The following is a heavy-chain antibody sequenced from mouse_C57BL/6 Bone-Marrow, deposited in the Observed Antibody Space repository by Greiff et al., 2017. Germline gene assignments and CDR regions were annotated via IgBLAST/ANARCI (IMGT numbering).Heavy chain of an antibody. CDR2: IYPGDGDT. CDR1: GYAFSSYW. Sequence: QVQLQQSGAELVKPGASVKISCKASGYAFSSYWMNWVKQRPGKGLEWIGQIYPGDGDTNYNGKFKGKATLTADKSSSTAYMQLSSLTSEDSAVYFCAGFSITTVVATRYFDVWGTGTTVTVSS. D-gene: IGHD1-1*01. V-gene: IGHV1-80*01. J-gene: IGHJ1*03. CDR3: AGFSITTVVATRYFDV.